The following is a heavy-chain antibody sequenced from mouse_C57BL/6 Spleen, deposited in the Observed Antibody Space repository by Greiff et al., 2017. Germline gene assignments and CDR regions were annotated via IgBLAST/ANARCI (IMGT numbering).Heavy chain of an antibody. D-gene: IGHD1-1*01. J-gene: IGHJ4*01. Sequence: EVKVEESGGGLVQPGGSMKLSCAASGFTFSDAWMDWVRQSPEKGLEWVAEIRNKANNHATYYAESVKGRFTISRDDSKSSVYLQMNSLRAEDTGIYYCTALLLRYLGAMDYWGQGTSVTVSS. CDR2: IRNKANNHAT. CDR1: GFTFSDAW. CDR3: TALLLRYLGAMDY. V-gene: IGHV6-6*01.